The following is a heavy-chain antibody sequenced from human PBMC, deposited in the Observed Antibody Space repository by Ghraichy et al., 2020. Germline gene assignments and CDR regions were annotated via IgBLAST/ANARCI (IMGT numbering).Heavy chain of an antibody. D-gene: IGHD2-2*01. J-gene: IGHJ5*02. CDR3: ARDLLYRSTSRLPAFDP. CDR1: GFTFSSYS. CDR2: ISSSSSTI. V-gene: IGHV3-48*02. Sequence: GGSLRLSCAASGFTFSSYSMNWVRQAPGKGLEWVSYISSSSSTIYYADSEKGRFTISRDNAKNSLYLQMNSLRDEDTAVYYCARDLLYRSTSRLPAFDPWGQGTLVTVSS.